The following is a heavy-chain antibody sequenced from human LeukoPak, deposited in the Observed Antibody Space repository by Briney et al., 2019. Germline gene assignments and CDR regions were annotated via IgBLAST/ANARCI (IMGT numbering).Heavy chain of an antibody. D-gene: IGHD6-19*01. CDR2: ISASGGST. CDR1: GFTFSSSA. J-gene: IGHJ4*02. Sequence: GGSLRLSCAASGFTFSSSAMSWVRQVPGKGLEWVSGISASGGSTSYADSVRGRFTISRDNSKNTLYVQMNSLRDEDTAVYYCARDPSGNLYFDYWGQGALVTVSS. CDR3: ARDPSGNLYFDY. V-gene: IGHV3-23*01.